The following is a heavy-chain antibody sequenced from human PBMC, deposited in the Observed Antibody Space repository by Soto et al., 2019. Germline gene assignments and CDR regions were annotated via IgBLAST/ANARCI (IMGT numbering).Heavy chain of an antibody. V-gene: IGHV1-69*08. Sequence: QVQLVQSGAEVKKPGSSVKVSCKASGGTFSSYTISWVRQAPGQGLEWMGRIIPILGIANYAQKFQGRGTITADKSTSTAYMELSSLSSEATAVYYCARDNCDPGSPFDYWGQGTLVTVSS. CDR1: GGTFSSYT. CDR2: IIPILGIA. D-gene: IGHD1-20*01. J-gene: IGHJ4*02. CDR3: ARDNCDPGSPFDY.